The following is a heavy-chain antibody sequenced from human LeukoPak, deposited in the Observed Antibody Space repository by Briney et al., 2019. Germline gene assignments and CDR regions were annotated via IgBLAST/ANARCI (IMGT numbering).Heavy chain of an antibody. V-gene: IGHV4-4*07. CDR2: IYTSGST. CDR1: GGSISSYS. J-gene: IGHJ4*02. Sequence: PSETLSLTCRVSGGSISSYSWSWIRQPAGKGLEWIGRIYTSGSTNYNPSLKSRLTMSADTSKNQFSLKLSSVTAADTAVYYCARVRNLGGSGDLDYWGQGILVTVSS. CDR3: ARVRNLGGSGDLDY. D-gene: IGHD3-10*01.